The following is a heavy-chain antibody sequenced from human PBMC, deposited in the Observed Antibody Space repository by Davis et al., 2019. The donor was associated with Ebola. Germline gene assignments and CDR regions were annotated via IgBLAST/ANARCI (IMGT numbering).Heavy chain of an antibody. D-gene: IGHD5-18*01. CDR1: GYTYTSYG. CDR3: ATDRGYSYGYDN. V-gene: IGHV1-18*04. CDR2: ISASNGNT. J-gene: IGHJ4*02. Sequence: ASVKVSCKASGYTYTSYGISWVRHVPGQGLEWMGWISASNGNTNYAQTLQGRVTMTTDTSTSTAYMELRSLRSDDTAVYYCATDRGYSYGYDNWGQGTLVTVSS.